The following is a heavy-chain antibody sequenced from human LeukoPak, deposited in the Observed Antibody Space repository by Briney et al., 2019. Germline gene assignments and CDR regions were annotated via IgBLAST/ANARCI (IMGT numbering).Heavy chain of an antibody. CDR2: ISSSGSTI. V-gene: IGHV3-48*03. CDR1: GFTFSSYE. Sequence: PGGSLRLSCAASGFTFSSYEMNWVRQAPGKGLEWVSYISSSGSTIYYADSVKGRFTSSGDNAKNSLYLQMNSLRGEDTAVYYCARPIQRIAVAGIESDYWGQGTLVTVSS. D-gene: IGHD6-19*01. CDR3: ARPIQRIAVAGIESDY. J-gene: IGHJ4*02.